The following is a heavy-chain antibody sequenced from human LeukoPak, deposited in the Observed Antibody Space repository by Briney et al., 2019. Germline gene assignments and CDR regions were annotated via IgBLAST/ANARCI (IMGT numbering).Heavy chain of an antibody. V-gene: IGHV3-7*03. CDR3: VRAIGAAGSY. CDR1: GFTFNSYW. CDR2: IKQDGSEK. Sequence: GGSLRLSCAASGFTFNSYWMTWVRQAPGKGLEWVANIKQDGSEKYYVDSVKGRFTIFRDNAKNSLYLQMNSLRAEDTAVYYCVRAIGAAGSYWGQGTLVTVSS. J-gene: IGHJ4*02. D-gene: IGHD6-13*01.